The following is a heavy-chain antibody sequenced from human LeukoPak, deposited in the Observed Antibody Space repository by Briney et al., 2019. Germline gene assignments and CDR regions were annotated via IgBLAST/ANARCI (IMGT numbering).Heavy chain of an antibody. CDR1: GYTFTSYA. Sequence: GASVKVSCKASGYTFTSYAMHWVRQAPGQRLEWMGWINAGNGNTKYSQKFQGRVTITRDTSASTAHMELSSLRSEDTAVYYCATVASSGWYEVLPSDYWGQGTLVTVSS. CDR2: INAGNGNT. CDR3: ATVASSGWYEVLPSDY. V-gene: IGHV1-3*01. J-gene: IGHJ4*02. D-gene: IGHD6-19*01.